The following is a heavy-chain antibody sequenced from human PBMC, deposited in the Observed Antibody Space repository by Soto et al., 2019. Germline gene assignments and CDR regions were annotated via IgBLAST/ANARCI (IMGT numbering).Heavy chain of an antibody. V-gene: IGHV3-7*01. Sequence: DVQLVESGGRLVQPGGSLRLSCAGSGFSFSRYWMSWIRQAPGKGLEWVANIKEDGSERFYVDSVEGRFTISRDNAKNSLYLQMNSPRVEDTAIYYCTRDWQQPGDSWGQGTLVTVSS. D-gene: IGHD6-13*01. CDR2: IKEDGSER. CDR1: GFSFSRYW. J-gene: IGHJ4*02. CDR3: TRDWQQPGDS.